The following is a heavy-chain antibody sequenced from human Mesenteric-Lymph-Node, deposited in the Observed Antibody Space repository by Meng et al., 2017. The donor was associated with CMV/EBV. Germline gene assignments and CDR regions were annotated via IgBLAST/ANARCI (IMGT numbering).Heavy chain of an antibody. D-gene: IGHD3-22*01. CDR2: IIPLFGTT. CDR3: ARELEDYYDRSGYFEY. Sequence: GVTFRSYAIIWVRQAPGQGLEWVGGIIPLFGTTNYAQKFQGRVTITTDESSTTAYMELSSLRSEDTAVYYCARELEDYYDRSGYFEYWGQGTLVTVSS. J-gene: IGHJ4*02. V-gene: IGHV1-69*05. CDR1: GVTFRSYA.